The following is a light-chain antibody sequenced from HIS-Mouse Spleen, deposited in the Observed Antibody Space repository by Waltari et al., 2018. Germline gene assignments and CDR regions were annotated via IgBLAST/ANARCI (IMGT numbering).Light chain of an antibody. CDR1: PSISSW. CDR3: QQYNSYSMYT. Sequence: DIQMTQSPSTLSASVGDRVTITCLASPSISSWLAWYQQKPGKAPKLLIYKASSLESGVPSRFSGSGSGTEFTLTISSLQPDDFATYYCQQYNSYSMYTFGQGTKLEIK. J-gene: IGKJ2*01. CDR2: KAS. V-gene: IGKV1-5*03.